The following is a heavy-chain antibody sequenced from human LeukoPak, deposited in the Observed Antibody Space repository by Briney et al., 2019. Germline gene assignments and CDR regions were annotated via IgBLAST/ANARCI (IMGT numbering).Heavy chain of an antibody. CDR2: INSDGSST. Sequence: GGSLRLSCAASGFTFSSYWMHWVRQAPGKGLVWVSRINSDGSSTSYADSVKGRFTISRDNAKNTLYLQMNSLRAEDTAVYYCARANFGDPDPFDYWGQGTLVTVSS. CDR3: ARANFGDPDPFDY. CDR1: GFTFSSYW. D-gene: IGHD3-10*01. J-gene: IGHJ4*02. V-gene: IGHV3-74*01.